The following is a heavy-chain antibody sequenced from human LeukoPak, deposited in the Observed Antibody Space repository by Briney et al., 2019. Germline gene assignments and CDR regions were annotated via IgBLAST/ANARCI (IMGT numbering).Heavy chain of an antibody. D-gene: IGHD4-11*01. CDR3: ARDLDYSTGFDY. Sequence: QPGGSPRLSCAASGFSFDDYPMHWVRQAPGKGLEWVSLINEDGGKTFYADSVRGRFTISRDNSKNSLYLQMNSLRTEDTAVYYCARDLDYSTGFDYWGQGTLVTVSS. CDR2: INEDGGKT. J-gene: IGHJ4*02. CDR1: GFSFDDYP. V-gene: IGHV3-43*02.